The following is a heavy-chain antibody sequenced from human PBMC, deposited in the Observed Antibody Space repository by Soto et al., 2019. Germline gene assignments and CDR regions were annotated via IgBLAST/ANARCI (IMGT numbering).Heavy chain of an antibody. D-gene: IGHD3-10*01. V-gene: IGHV1-46*01. CDR1: GYNFTNHY. CDR3: ARDLEGPPVPYYWFDP. Sequence: QVQLVQSGAEVKKPGASVKVSCQASGYNFTNHYMHWVRQAPGHGLEWMGIINPNGGKTLYAQKFQGRVTMTRDTSTTTVYLELTSLTSQDTAVYFCARDLEGPPVPYYWFDPWGQGTLVTVSS. J-gene: IGHJ5*02. CDR2: INPNGGKT.